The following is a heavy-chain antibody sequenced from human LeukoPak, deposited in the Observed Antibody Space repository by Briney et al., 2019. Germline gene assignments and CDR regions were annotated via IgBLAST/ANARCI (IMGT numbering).Heavy chain of an antibody. J-gene: IGHJ4*02. CDR1: GGSISSYY. D-gene: IGHD6-13*01. CDR3: ARHLTEGGIWSV. V-gene: IGHV4-59*08. Sequence: SETLSLTCTVSGGSISSYYWSWIRQPPGKGLEWIGYIHYSGSTNSNPSLKSRVTISVGTSKPRFSLKLSSLTAADTAVYYCARHLTEGGIWSVWGQGTLVIVSS. CDR2: IHYSGST.